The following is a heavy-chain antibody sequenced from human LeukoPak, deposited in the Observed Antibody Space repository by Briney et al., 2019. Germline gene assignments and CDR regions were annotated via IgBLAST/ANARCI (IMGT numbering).Heavy chain of an antibody. Sequence: SETLSLTCAVYGGSFSGYYWGWIRQPPGKGLEWIGSIYYSGSTNYNPSLKSRVSISVDTSKNQFSLKLSSVTAADTAVYYCARRGAVAGTLDYWGQGTLVTVSS. CDR2: IYYSGST. V-gene: IGHV4-34*01. CDR3: ARRGAVAGTLDY. CDR1: GGSFSGYY. J-gene: IGHJ4*02. D-gene: IGHD6-19*01.